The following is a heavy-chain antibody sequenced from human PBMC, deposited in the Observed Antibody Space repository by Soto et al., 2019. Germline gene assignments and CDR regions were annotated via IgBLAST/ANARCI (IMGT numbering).Heavy chain of an antibody. J-gene: IGHJ4*02. CDR1: GGTFSTYA. D-gene: IGHD3-22*01. CDR2: IIPIFGTA. Sequence: ASVKVSCKASGGTFSTYAINWVRQAPGQGLEWMGGIIPIFGTANYAQKFQDRVTITADESTSTAYMELSSLRSEDTAVYYCASHSFYYDSSGYYPPLGYWGQGTMVTVSS. V-gene: IGHV1-69*13. CDR3: ASHSFYYDSSGYYPPLGY.